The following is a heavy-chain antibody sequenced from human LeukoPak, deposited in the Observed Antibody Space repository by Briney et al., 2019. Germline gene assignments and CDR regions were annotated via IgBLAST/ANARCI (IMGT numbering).Heavy chain of an antibody. CDR1: GFTVSSNY. V-gene: IGHV3-53*01. J-gene: IGHJ6*03. CDR3: ASGSGTYRTPYYYMDV. D-gene: IGHD3-10*01. Sequence: GGSLRLSCAASGFTVSSNYMSWVRQAPGKGLEWVSVIYSGGSTYYADSVKGRFTISRDNSKNTLYLQMNSLGAEDTAVYYCASGSGTYRTPYYYMDVWGTGTTVTVSS. CDR2: IYSGGST.